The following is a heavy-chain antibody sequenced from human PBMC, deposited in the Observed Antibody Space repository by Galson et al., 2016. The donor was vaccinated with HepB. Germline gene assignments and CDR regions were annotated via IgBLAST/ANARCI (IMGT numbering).Heavy chain of an antibody. Sequence: SLRLSCAASGFPFGNYAMSWVRQAPGKGLKWVSSILNNGVTYYADSVGGRFTISRDNSKSTLYLQMNSLRAGDTALYYCAKMKGMQLQSYGMNGWGQGTTVTVSS. CDR1: GFPFGNYA. D-gene: IGHD4-11*01. V-gene: IGHV3-23*01. J-gene: IGHJ6*02. CDR2: ILNNGVT. CDR3: AKMKGMQLQSYGMNG.